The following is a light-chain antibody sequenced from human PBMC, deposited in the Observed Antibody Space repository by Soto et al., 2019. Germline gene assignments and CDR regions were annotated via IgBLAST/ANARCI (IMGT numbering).Light chain of an antibody. V-gene: IGKV1-5*03. CDR3: QQYNRYPLT. Sequence: DIQMTQSPSTLSASVGDRVIITCRASQSMNTWLAWIQQKPGKAPKVLIYKASTLESGVPSRFSGSGSGTEFTLTNTSLQPDDFATYYCQQYNRYPLTFGGGTKVEIK. J-gene: IGKJ4*01. CDR1: QSMNTW. CDR2: KAS.